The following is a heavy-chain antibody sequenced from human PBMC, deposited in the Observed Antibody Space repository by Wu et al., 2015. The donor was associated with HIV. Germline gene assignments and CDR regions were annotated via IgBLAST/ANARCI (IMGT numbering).Heavy chain of an antibody. Sequence: QVQLVQSGAEVKKPGSSVKVSCKASGGTFSSYAISWVRQAPGQGLEWMGGIIPIFGTANYAQKFQGRVTITTDESTSTAYMELSSLRSEDTAVYYCARDVRPLRTDTAMVLGAFDIWGQGTMVTVSS. CDR1: GGTFSSYA. CDR2: IIPIFGTA. CDR3: ARDVRPLRTDTAMVLGAFDI. J-gene: IGHJ3*02. D-gene: IGHD5-18*01. V-gene: IGHV1-69*05.